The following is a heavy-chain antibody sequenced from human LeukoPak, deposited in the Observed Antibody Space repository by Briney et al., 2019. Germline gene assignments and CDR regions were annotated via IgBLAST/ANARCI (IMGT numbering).Heavy chain of an antibody. CDR3: ARDNLAYYDILTGYFPSYYYYMDV. CDR2: IIPIFGTA. Sequence: GASVKVSCKASGGTFSSYAISWVRQAPGQGLEWMGGIIPIFGTANYAQKFQGRVTITTDESTGTAYMELSSLRSEDTAVYYCARDNLAYYDILTGYFPSYYYYMDVWGKGTTVTVSS. V-gene: IGHV1-69*05. CDR1: GGTFSSYA. J-gene: IGHJ6*03. D-gene: IGHD3-9*01.